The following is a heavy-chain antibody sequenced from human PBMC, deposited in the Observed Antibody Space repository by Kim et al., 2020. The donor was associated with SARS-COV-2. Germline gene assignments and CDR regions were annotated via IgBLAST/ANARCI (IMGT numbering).Heavy chain of an antibody. J-gene: IGHJ4*02. V-gene: IGHV4-59*01. D-gene: IGHD3-10*01. CDR3: ARDRDYGSGSYDY. Sequence: YNPSLKSRVTISVDTSKNQFSLKLSSVTAADTAVYYCARDRDYGSGSYDYWGQGTLVTVSS.